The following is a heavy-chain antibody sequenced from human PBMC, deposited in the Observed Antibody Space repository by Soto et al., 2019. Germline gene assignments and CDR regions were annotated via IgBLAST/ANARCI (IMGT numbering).Heavy chain of an antibody. J-gene: IGHJ3*02. CDR1: GFTFSSYS. CDR2: ISSSSSTI. CDR3: ARDHPFLDYDFWSGAIFDAFDI. V-gene: IGHV3-48*01. D-gene: IGHD3-3*01. Sequence: GGSLRLSGAASGFTFSSYSMNWVRQAPGKGLEWVSYISSSSSTIYYADSVKGRFTISRDNAKNSLYLQMNSLRAEDTAVYYCARDHPFLDYDFWSGAIFDAFDIWGQGTMVTVSS.